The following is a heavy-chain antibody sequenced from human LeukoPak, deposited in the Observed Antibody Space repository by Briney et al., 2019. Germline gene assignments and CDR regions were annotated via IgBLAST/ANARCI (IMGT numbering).Heavy chain of an antibody. CDR3: ARGGGQWPPFRFFDI. Sequence: PSETLSLTCAVYGGSFSGYYWSWIRQPPGKGLEWIGEINHSGSTNYNPSLKSRVTISVDTSKNQFSLKLSSVTAADTAVYYCARGGGQWPPFRFFDIWGQGTMVTVSS. J-gene: IGHJ3*02. V-gene: IGHV4-34*01. D-gene: IGHD6-19*01. CDR1: GGSFSGYY. CDR2: INHSGST.